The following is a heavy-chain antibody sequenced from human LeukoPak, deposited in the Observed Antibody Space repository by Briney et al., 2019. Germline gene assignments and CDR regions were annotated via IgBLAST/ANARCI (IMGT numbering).Heavy chain of an antibody. CDR3: ARDTSITYYYYGMDV. J-gene: IGHJ6*02. D-gene: IGHD1-14*01. CDR1: GYTFTGYY. Sequence: ASVKVSCKASGYTFTGYYMHWVRQAPGQGLEWMGWIDPNSGGTNYAQKFQGRVTMTRDMSISTAYMELSRLRSDDTAVYYCARDTSITYYYYGMDVWGQGTTVTVSS. CDR2: IDPNSGGT. V-gene: IGHV1-2*02.